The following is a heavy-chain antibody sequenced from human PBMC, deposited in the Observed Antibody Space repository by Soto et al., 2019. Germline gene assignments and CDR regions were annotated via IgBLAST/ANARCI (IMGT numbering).Heavy chain of an antibody. V-gene: IGHV3-9*01. CDR2: ISWNSGSI. Sequence: EVQLVESGGGLVQPGRSLRLSCAASGFTFDDYAMHWVRQAPGKGLEWVSGISWNSGSIGYADSVKGRFTISRDNAKNSLYLQMNSLRAEDTALYYCAKDRVFEVAAGTYYYYGMDVWGQGTTVTVSS. J-gene: IGHJ6*02. CDR3: AKDRVFEVAAGTYYYYGMDV. CDR1: GFTFDDYA. D-gene: IGHD6-13*01.